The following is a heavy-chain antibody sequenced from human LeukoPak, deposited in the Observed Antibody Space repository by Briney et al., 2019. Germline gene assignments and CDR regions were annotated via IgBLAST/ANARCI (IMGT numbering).Heavy chain of an antibody. CDR1: GFSFSTYW. V-gene: IGHV3-21*01. J-gene: IGHJ4*02. D-gene: IGHD6-19*01. CDR3: ARDTSSGRYGGFDY. CDR2: ISSSTIYI. Sequence: PGGSLRLSCAASGFSFSTYWMSWVRQAPGKGLEWVSSISSSTIYIYYADSVKGRFTISRDNAKNSVYLQMNSLRAEDTAVYYCARDTSSGRYGGFDYWGQGTLVTVSS.